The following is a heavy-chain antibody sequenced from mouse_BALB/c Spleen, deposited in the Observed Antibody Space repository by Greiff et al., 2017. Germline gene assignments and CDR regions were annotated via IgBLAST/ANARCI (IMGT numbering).Heavy chain of an antibody. J-gene: IGHJ4*01. Sequence: EVKLVESGGGLVKPGGSLKLSCAASGFTFSSYAMSWVRQTPEKRLEWVATISSGGSYTYYPDSVKGRFTISRDNAKNTLYLQMSSLRSEDTAMYYCASLYDYVDYYAMDYWGQGTSVTVSS. D-gene: IGHD2-4*01. CDR3: ASLYDYVDYYAMDY. CDR2: ISSGGSYT. V-gene: IGHV5-9-3*01. CDR1: GFTFSSYA.